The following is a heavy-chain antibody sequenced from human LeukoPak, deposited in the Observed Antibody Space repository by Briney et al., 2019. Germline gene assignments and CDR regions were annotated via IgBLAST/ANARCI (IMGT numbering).Heavy chain of an antibody. V-gene: IGHV3-21*01. D-gene: IGHD6-13*01. CDR1: GFAFSSYS. CDR2: ISSSSTYI. CDR3: ARARSKQQQLVFDY. Sequence: GGSLRLSCAASGFAFSSYSMNCVRQAPGKGLEWVSSISSSSTYIYYADSVKGRFTMSRDNAKNSLYLQMSSLRAEDTAVYYCARARSKQQQLVFDYWGQGTLVTVSS. J-gene: IGHJ4*02.